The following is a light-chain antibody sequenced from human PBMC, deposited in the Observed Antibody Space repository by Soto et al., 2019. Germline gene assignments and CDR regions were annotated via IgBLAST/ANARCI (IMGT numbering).Light chain of an antibody. CDR1: QSVSGY. V-gene: IGKV3-11*01. J-gene: IGKJ2*01. CDR3: QQRDSGPPYN. CDR2: DAT. Sequence: EVLLTQSPVTLSLSPGERATLSCRASQSVSGYLSWYQQKPGHAPRLLIFDATNRATGVPARFSGSGSGTDFTLTIISLEPEDFAVYYCQQRDSGPPYNFGQGTRLEIK.